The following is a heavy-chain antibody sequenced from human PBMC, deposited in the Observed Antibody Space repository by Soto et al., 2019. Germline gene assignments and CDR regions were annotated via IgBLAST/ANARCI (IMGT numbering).Heavy chain of an antibody. V-gene: IGHV1-69*13. CDR2: IIPIFGTA. D-gene: IGHD3-22*01. J-gene: IGHJ4*02. CDR3: ATPSSWDYDSSGYSPGFDY. CDR1: GGTFSSYA. Sequence: GASVKVSCKASGGTFSSYAISWVRQAPGQGLEWMGGIIPIFGTANYAQKFQGRVTITADESTSTAYMELSSLRSEDTAVYYCATPSSWDYDSSGYSPGFDYWGQGTLVTVSS.